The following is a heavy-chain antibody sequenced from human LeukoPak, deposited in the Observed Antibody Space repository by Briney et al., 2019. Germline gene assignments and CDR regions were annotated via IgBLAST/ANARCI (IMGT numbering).Heavy chain of an antibody. CDR3: AKEAYGSGEKMADY. J-gene: IGHJ4*02. V-gene: IGHV3-30*02. CDR1: GFIFSNFA. Sequence: GGSLRLSCAASGFIFSNFAMHWVRQAPGKGLEWVAFIRYDGSNKYYADSVKGRFIISRDNSKNTLYLQMNSLRVEDTAVYYCAKEAYGSGEKMADYWGQGTLVTVSS. D-gene: IGHD3-10*01. CDR2: IRYDGSNK.